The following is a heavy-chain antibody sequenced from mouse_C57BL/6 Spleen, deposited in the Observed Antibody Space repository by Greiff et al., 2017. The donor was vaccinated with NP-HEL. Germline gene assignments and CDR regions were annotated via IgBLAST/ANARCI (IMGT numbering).Heavy chain of an antibody. CDR3: AKRGWLLRYFDY. V-gene: IGHV1-26*01. CDR2: INPNNGGT. D-gene: IGHD2-3*01. CDR1: GYTFTDYY. Sequence: EVQLQQSGPELVKPGASVKISCKASGYTFTDYYMNWVKQSHGKSLEWIGDINPNNGGTSYNQKFKGKATLTVDKSSSTAYMELRSLTSEDSAVYYGAKRGWLLRYFDYWGQGTTLTVSS. J-gene: IGHJ2*01.